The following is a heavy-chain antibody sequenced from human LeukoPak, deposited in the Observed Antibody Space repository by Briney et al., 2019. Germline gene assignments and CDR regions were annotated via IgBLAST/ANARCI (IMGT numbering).Heavy chain of an antibody. J-gene: IGHJ4*02. CDR2: MSSSDDGR. CDR1: GFTFSDNY. V-gene: IGHV3-23*01. Sequence: GGSLRLSCAASGFTFSDNYMSWIRQAPGKGLEWVSAMSSSDDGRYYAASVRGRFTISRDTSRSTLYLQMNSLRAEDAAVYYCAKAPVTSCRGAFCYPFDYWGQGTLVTVSS. CDR3: AKAPVTSCRGAFCYPFDY. D-gene: IGHD2-15*01.